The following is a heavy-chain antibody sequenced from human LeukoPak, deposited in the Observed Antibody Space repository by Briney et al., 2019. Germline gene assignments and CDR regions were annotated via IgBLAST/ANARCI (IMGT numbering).Heavy chain of an antibody. CDR2: IRSDTKTI. D-gene: IGHD7-27*01. Sequence: GGSLRLSCAASGFTFNNDPMNWVRQALGKGLEWVAHIRSDTKTIVYADSVKGRFIISRDNAKNSLSLQMNSLRVEDTAVYYCARDQNWVFDFWGQGTLVTVSS. CDR3: ARDQNWVFDF. J-gene: IGHJ4*02. CDR1: GFTFNNDP. V-gene: IGHV3-48*01.